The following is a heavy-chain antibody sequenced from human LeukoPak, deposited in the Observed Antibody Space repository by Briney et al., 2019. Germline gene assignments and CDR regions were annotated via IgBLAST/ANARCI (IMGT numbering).Heavy chain of an antibody. CDR1: GYTLAELS. CDR3: ATVYGSGSPFDY. Sequence: ASVKVSCKVSGYTLAELSMHWVRQAPGKGLEWMGGFDPEDGETIYAQKFQGRVTMTEDTSTDTAYMELSSLRSEDTAVYYCATVYGSGSPFDYWGQGTLVTVSS. J-gene: IGHJ4*02. CDR2: FDPEDGET. D-gene: IGHD3-10*01. V-gene: IGHV1-24*01.